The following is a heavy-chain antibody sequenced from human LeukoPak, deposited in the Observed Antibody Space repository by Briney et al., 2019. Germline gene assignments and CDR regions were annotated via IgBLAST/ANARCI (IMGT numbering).Heavy chain of an antibody. CDR3: ARARGIVVVVAEDCYFDY. V-gene: IGHV4-34*01. D-gene: IGHD2-15*01. CDR1: VGSFSGYH. CDR2: INHSGST. Sequence: SQTLSLTCAVYVGSFSGYHWTWIRQSPGKGLEWIGEINHSGSTKYNPSLKSRVTISADTSKNQFSLKLTSVTAADTAVYYCARARGIVVVVAEDCYFDYWGQGTLVAVSS. J-gene: IGHJ4*02.